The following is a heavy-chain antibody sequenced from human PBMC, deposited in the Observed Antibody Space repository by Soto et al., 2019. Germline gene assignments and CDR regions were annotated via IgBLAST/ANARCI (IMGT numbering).Heavy chain of an antibody. D-gene: IGHD3-10*01. CDR3: ARDRASGNYWPTDY. CDR1: GFTFSSYA. V-gene: IGHV3-23*01. J-gene: IGHJ4*02. Sequence: EVQLLESGEGLVEPGGSLRLSCAASGFTFSSYAMTWVRQGPGKGLEWVSTISGSGGSTYYADSVKGRFTISRDNSKNTMYLQMNSLRAEDMAIYYCARDRASGNYWPTDYWGQGTLVTVSS. CDR2: ISGSGGST.